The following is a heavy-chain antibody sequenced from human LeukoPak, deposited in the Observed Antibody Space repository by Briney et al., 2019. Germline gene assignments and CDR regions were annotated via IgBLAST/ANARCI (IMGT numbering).Heavy chain of an antibody. J-gene: IGHJ4*02. CDR2: IYWNDDK. CDR1: GFSLSTSGAG. D-gene: IGHD3-10*01. Sequence: SGPTLVNPTQTLTLTCTFSGFSLSTSGAGVGWIRQPPGKALEWLALIYWNDDKRYNPSLKIRLTITKDTYKNQVVLTMTNMDPVHTATYCCAHCDDSGSYYIPDYWGQGTLVTVSS. CDR3: AHCDDSGSYYIPDY. V-gene: IGHV2-5*01.